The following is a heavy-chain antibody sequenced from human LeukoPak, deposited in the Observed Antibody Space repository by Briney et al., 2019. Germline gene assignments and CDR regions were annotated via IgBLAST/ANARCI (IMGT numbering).Heavy chain of an antibody. CDR1: GFTISSNY. CDR3: ASGWFDP. V-gene: IGHV3-66*01. CDR2: TYINGPT. Sequence: GGSLRLSCAASGFTISSNYMTWVRQAPGKGLEWVSVTYINGPTYYADSVKGRFTISRDNSKNTPFLQMNSLRAEDTAVYYCASGWFDPWGQGTLVTVSS. J-gene: IGHJ5*02.